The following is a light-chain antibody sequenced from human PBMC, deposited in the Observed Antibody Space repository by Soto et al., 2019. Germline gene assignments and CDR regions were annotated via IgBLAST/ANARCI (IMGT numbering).Light chain of an antibody. V-gene: IGLV2-14*01. J-gene: IGLJ2*01. Sequence: QSALTQPASVSGSPGQSITISCTGTSSDVGGYNYVSWYQQHPGKAPKLMIYDVSNRPSGVSNRFSGSKSVNTASLTISALQAEDQADYYCSSYTSSSTRVFGGGTKLTVL. CDR3: SSYTSSSTRV. CDR1: SSDVGGYNY. CDR2: DVS.